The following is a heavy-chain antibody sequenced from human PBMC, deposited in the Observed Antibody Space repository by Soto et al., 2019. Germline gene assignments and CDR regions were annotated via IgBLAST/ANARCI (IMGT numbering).Heavy chain of an antibody. CDR2: INPNSGGT. D-gene: IGHD3-3*01. CDR1: GYTLTGYY. Sequence: ASVKVSCKASGYTLTGYYMHWVRQAPGQGLEWMGWINPNSGGTNYAQKFQGWVTMTRDTSISTAYMELSRLRSDDTAVYYCARINPLDFWSGYYVDYWGQGTLVTVSS. J-gene: IGHJ4*02. CDR3: ARINPLDFWSGYYVDY. V-gene: IGHV1-2*04.